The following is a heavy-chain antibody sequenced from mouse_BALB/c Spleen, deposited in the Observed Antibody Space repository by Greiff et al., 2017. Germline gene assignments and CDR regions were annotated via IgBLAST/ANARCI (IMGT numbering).Heavy chain of an antibody. J-gene: IGHJ4*01. CDR1: GYTFTDYW. CDR2: IDTSDSYT. CDR3: ASYGNSLDYAMDY. Sequence: QVQLQQPGAELVMPGASVKMSCKASGYTFTDYWMHWVKQRPGQGLEWIGAIDTSDSYTSYNQKFKGKATLTVDESSSTAYMQLSSLTSEDAAVYYCASYGNSLDYAMDYWGQGTSVTVSS. V-gene: IGHV1-69*01. D-gene: IGHD2-1*01.